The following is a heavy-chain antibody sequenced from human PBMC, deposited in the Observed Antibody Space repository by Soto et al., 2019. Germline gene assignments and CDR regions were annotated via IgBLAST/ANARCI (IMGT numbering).Heavy chain of an antibody. CDR1: GFTFDDYA. J-gene: IGHJ4*02. CDR2: ISWNSGSI. Sequence: GGSLRLSCVASGFTFDDYAMHWVRQAPGKGLEWVSGISWNSGSIGYADSVKGRFTISRDNAKNSLYLQMNSLRAEDTALYYCAKDTAMTTVNSFDYWGQGT. D-gene: IGHD4-17*01. CDR3: AKDTAMTTVNSFDY. V-gene: IGHV3-9*01.